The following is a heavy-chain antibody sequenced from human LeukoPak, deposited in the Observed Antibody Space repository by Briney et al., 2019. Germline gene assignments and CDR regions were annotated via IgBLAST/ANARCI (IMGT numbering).Heavy chain of an antibody. CDR1: GFTFDDYA. CDR3: AKEMYSGYDYPLSGAYFDY. CDR2: ISWNSGSI. D-gene: IGHD5-12*01. Sequence: GGSLRLSCAASGFTFDDYAMHWVRQAPGKGLEWVSGISWNSGSIGYADSVMGRFTISRDNAKNSLYLQMISLRAEDTALYYCAKEMYSGYDYPLSGAYFDYWGQGTLVTVSS. V-gene: IGHV3-9*01. J-gene: IGHJ4*02.